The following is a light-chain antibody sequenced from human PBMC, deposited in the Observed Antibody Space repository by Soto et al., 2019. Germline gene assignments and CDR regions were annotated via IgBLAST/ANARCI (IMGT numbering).Light chain of an antibody. CDR1: QSVSSSY. J-gene: IGKJ1*01. CDR3: QQDGSSPT. V-gene: IGKV3-20*01. Sequence: EIVLTHSPGTLSLYPWEIATLSCRASQSVSSSYLAWYQQKPGQAPRLLIYGASSRATGIPDRFSGSGSGTDFTLTISRLEPEDFAVYYCQQDGSSPTFGQGTKVDIK. CDR2: GAS.